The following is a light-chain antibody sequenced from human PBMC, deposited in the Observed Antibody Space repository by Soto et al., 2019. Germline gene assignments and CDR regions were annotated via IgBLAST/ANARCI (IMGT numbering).Light chain of an antibody. Sequence: TQSPATLSLSPGERATITCRASLTVSGSQLAWYQQKPGQAPRLLIYGASTRAAGVPARFSGSGSETDFTLTISSLEPDDFAPYYCQQRNNCSRTFGQGTKVDI. J-gene: IGKJ1*01. CDR3: QQRNNCSRT. V-gene: IGKV3D-20*02. CDR1: LTVSGSQ. CDR2: GAS.